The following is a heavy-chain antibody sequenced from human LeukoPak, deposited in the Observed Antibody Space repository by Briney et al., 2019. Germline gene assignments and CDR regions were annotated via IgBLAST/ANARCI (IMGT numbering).Heavy chain of an antibody. CDR1: GYNFTRYY. Sequence: GASVKVSCKASGYNFTRYYMHWGRHAPGRGPEWMAWINPNSGGANYAQKFQGRATLTRDTSISTAYMELSNLNSDDTAVYYCAKLTGGLTDWGQGTLVTVSS. CDR3: AKLTGGLTD. J-gene: IGHJ4*02. V-gene: IGHV1-2*02. D-gene: IGHD7-27*01. CDR2: INPNSGGA.